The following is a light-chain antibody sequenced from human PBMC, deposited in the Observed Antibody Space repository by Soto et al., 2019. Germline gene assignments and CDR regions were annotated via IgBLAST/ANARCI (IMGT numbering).Light chain of an antibody. J-gene: IGLJ1*01. CDR3: CSYTTSNTRQIV. CDR2: DVS. CDR1: SSEVGGYNY. V-gene: IGLV2-14*01. Sequence: QSVLTQPASVSGSPGQPITLSCTGTSSEVGGYNYVSWYQQHPGKAPKVMIYDVSNRPSGVSNRFSGSKSGNTASLTISGLQAEDEADYYCCSYTTSNTRQIVFGTGTKVTV.